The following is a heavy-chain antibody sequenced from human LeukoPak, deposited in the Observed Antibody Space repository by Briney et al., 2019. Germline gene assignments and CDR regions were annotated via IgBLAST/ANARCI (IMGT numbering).Heavy chain of an antibody. CDR1: GFTFSDYY. CDR2: ISSSGSTI. CDR3: ARGDGYNSYYFDY. J-gene: IGHJ4*02. V-gene: IGHV3-11*01. Sequence: GGSLRLSCAASGFTFSDYYMSWIRQAPGKGRGWVSYISSSGSTIYYADSVKGRFTISRDNAKNSLSLQMNSLRAEDTAVYYCARGDGYNSYYFDYWGQGTLVTVSS. D-gene: IGHD5-24*01.